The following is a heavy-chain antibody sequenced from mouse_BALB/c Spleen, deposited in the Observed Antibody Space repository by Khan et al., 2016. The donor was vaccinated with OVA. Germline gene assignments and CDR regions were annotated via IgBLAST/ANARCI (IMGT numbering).Heavy chain of an antibody. Sequence: QVQLKQPGPELVKPGASVKMSCKASGYTFTDYVINWVKQRTGQGLAWIGDIYPGSGSTYYNEKFRGKAKLTADKSSNTAYMQLSSLTFEDSAVYFCARGGYSVFAYGGQGTLVTVSA. J-gene: IGHJ3*01. D-gene: IGHD1-1*01. CDR3: ARGGYSVFAY. V-gene: IGHV1-77*01. CDR2: IYPGSGST. CDR1: GYTFTDYV.